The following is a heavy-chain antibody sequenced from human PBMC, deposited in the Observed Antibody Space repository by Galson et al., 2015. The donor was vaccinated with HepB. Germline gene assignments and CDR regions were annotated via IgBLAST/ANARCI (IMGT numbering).Heavy chain of an antibody. V-gene: IGHV3-11*06. D-gene: IGHD4-17*01. J-gene: IGHJ4*02. CDR1: GFTFSDYY. CDR2: ISSSTIYT. Sequence: SLRLSCAASGFTFSDYYMSWIRQAPGKGLEWLSYISSSTIYTNYADSVKGRFTISRDNVKNSMYLQMNRLRAEDTAVYYCARVADSDYGDHSHFDSWGQGTVFTVAS. CDR3: ARVADSDYGDHSHFDS.